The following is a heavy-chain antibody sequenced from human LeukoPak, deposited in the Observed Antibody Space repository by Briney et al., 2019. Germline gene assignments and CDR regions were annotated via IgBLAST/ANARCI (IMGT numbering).Heavy chain of an antibody. CDR2: IYYSGST. V-gene: IGHV4-31*03. CDR3: ARDFAGGNDY. CDR1: GVSISSGRYH. Sequence: SSEPLSLTCTLSGVSISSGRYHCSWVRQHPAKGLEWIGYIYYSGSTYYNPSLKSRVTISVDTSKNQFSLKLSSVTAADTAVYYWARDFAGGNDYWGQGALVTVSS. J-gene: IGHJ4*02. D-gene: IGHD4-23*01.